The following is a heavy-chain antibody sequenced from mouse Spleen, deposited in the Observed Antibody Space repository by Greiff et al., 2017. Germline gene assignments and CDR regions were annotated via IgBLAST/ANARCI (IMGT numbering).Heavy chain of an antibody. CDR2: ISDGGSYT. V-gene: IGHV5-4*02. CDR1: GFTFSDYY. Sequence: EVKVVESGGGLVKPGGSLKLSCAASGFTFSDYYMYWVRQTPEKRLEWVATISDGGSYTYYPDSVKGRFTISRDNAKNNLYLQMSSLKSEDTAMYYCARGGYDGYYGYWGQGTTLTVSS. J-gene: IGHJ2*01. D-gene: IGHD2-3*01. CDR3: ARGGYDGYYGY.